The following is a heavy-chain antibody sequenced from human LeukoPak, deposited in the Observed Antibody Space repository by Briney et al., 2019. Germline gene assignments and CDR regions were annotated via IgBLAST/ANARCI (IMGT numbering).Heavy chain of an antibody. CDR2: IYSSGST. Sequence: SETLSLTCTVSGGSIISYYWSWIRQPPGKGLEYIGYIYSSGSTNYNPSLKSRVTISVDTSKNHFSLKLSSVTAADTAVYYCARLESASFDPWGQGTLVTVSS. V-gene: IGHV4-59*08. J-gene: IGHJ5*02. CDR1: GGSIISYY. D-gene: IGHD5-24*01. CDR3: ARLESASFDP.